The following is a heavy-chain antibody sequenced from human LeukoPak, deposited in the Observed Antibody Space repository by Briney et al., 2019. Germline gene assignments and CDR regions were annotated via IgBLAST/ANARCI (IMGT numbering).Heavy chain of an antibody. D-gene: IGHD7-27*01. CDR3: AREGTNWGSTWYFDL. CDR1: GFTFSSYG. Sequence: GGSLRLSCAASGFTFSSYGMHWVRQAPGKGLEWVAFIRYDGSNKYYADSVKGRFTISRDNSKNTLYLQMNSLRAEDTAVYYCAREGTNWGSTWYFDLWGRGTLVTVSS. V-gene: IGHV3-30*02. J-gene: IGHJ2*01. CDR2: IRYDGSNK.